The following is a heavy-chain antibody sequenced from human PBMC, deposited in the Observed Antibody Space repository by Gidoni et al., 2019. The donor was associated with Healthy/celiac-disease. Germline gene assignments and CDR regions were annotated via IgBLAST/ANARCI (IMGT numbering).Heavy chain of an antibody. CDR2: IYYSGST. CDR3: ARTVLLFPPDPSEYFQH. J-gene: IGHJ1*01. V-gene: IGHV4-39*01. CDR1: GGSISSSSYY. D-gene: IGHD2-21*02. Sequence: QLQLQESGPGLVKPSETLSLTCTVSGGSISSSSYYWGWIRQPPGKGLEWIGSIYYSGSTYYNPSLKSRVTISVDTSKNQFSLKLSSVTAADTAVYYCARTVLLFPPDPSEYFQHWGQGTLVTVSS.